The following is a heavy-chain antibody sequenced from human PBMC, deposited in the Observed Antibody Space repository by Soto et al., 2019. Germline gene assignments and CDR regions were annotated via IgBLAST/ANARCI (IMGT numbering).Heavy chain of an antibody. V-gene: IGHV1-46*01. CDR2: INPSDGAT. CDR3: TRDRYSSSWYVGAFDY. Sequence: ASVKVSFKASGYTFSSYYLHWVRQAPGQGLEWMGMINPSDGATAYAQTFQDRVTITRDTSASTVYMELSSLRSEDTAVYYCTRDRYSSSWYVGAFDYWGQGTLVTVSS. CDR1: GYTFSSYY. D-gene: IGHD6-13*01. J-gene: IGHJ4*02.